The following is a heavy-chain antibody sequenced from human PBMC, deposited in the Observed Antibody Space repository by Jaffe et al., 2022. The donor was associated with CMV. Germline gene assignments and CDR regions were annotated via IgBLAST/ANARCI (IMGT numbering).Heavy chain of an antibody. D-gene: IGHD1-26*01. V-gene: IGHV3-9*01. CDR1: GFTFNDYA. J-gene: IGHJ3*01. Sequence: EVQLVESGGDLVQPGRSLRLSCAASGFTFNDYAMHWVRQAPGKGLEWVSGISWNSGIIGNADSVKGRFTISRDNAKNSLYLQMNSLRAEDTAFYYCAKDRDLLGATTGAFDVWGPGTMVTVSS. CDR2: ISWNSGII. CDR3: AKDRDLLGATTGAFDV.